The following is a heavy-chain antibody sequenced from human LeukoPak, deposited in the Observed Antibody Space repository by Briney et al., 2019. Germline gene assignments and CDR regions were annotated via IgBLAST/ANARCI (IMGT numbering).Heavy chain of an antibody. Sequence: SETLSLTCAVYGGSFSGYYWSWIRQPPGKGLEWIGEINHSGSTNYNPSLKSRVTISVDTSKNQFSLKLSSVTAADTAVYYCARPKHIQLWLGPAPTYWGQGTLVTVSS. CDR1: GGSFSGYY. V-gene: IGHV4-34*01. D-gene: IGHD5-18*01. CDR2: INHSGST. J-gene: IGHJ4*02. CDR3: ARPKHIQLWLGPAPTY.